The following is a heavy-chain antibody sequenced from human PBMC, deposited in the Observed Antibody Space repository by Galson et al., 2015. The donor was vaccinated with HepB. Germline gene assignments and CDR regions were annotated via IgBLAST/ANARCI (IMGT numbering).Heavy chain of an antibody. CDR3: ARGAAAWSAPSDAFDI. Sequence: SETLSLTCSVSGGSISSYYWSWIRQPPGKGLEWIGYIYYSGSTNYNPSLKRRVTISVDTSKNQFSLKLSSVTAADTAVYYCARGAAAWSAPSDAFDIWGQGTMVTVSS. CDR2: IYYSGST. CDR1: GGSISSYY. V-gene: IGHV4-59*01. J-gene: IGHJ3*02.